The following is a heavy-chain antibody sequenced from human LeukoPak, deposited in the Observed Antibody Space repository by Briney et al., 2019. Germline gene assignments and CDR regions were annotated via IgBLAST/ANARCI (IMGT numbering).Heavy chain of an antibody. Sequence: PGGSLRLSCAASGFTFSSYSMNWVRQAPGKGLEWVSSISSSSSYIYYADSVKGRFTISRDNAKNSLYLQMNSLRAEDTAVYYCARTEGDIVVVPADYWGQGTLVTVSS. CDR3: ARTEGDIVVVPADY. CDR2: ISSSSSYI. V-gene: IGHV3-21*01. CDR1: GFTFSSYS. D-gene: IGHD2-2*01. J-gene: IGHJ4*02.